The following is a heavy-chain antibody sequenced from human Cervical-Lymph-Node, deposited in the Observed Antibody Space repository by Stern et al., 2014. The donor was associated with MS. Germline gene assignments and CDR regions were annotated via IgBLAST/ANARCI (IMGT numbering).Heavy chain of an antibody. V-gene: IGHV1-69*01. D-gene: IGHD3-22*01. Sequence: QVQLVESGAEVKKPGSSVKVSCKASGGTFSNYATSWVRQAPGQGLEWVGGIIPIFDTVAYAQKFQGRGTISADDSTSAAYMEVNSLTHEDTAVYYCARASLTSGYYYSHLAYWGQGTLVTVSS. CDR3: ARASLTSGYYYSHLAY. CDR1: GGTFSNYA. CDR2: IIPIFDTV. J-gene: IGHJ4*02.